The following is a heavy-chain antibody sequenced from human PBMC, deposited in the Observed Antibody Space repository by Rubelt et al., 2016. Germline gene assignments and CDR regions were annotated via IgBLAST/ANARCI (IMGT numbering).Heavy chain of an antibody. D-gene: IGHD4-17*01. J-gene: IGHJ6*02. CDR3: AMTTVNYYYHGMDV. CDR2: ISGGGDST. V-gene: IGHV3-23*04. CDR1: GFTFSTFG. Sequence: VQLVESGGGLVQPGGSLRLSCAASGFTFSTFGISWVRQAPGKGPEWVSAISGGGDSTQYAASVRGRFTISRDNSQKTLYLQMNSLRAEDTALYYCAMTTVNYYYHGMDVWGQGTTVTVSS.